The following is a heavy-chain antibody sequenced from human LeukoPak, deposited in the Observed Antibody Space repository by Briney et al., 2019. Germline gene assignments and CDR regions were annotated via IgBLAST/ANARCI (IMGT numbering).Heavy chain of an antibody. V-gene: IGHV1-46*01. CDR1: GYIFTSYY. CDR3: ARVPAAILAFDI. J-gene: IGHJ3*02. Sequence: GASVKVSCKASGYIFTSYYTHWVRQAPGQGLEWMGIINPSGGSTTYAQKFQGRVTMTRDTSTSTAYMELRSLRSDDTAVYYCARVPAAILAFDIWGQGTMVTVSS. D-gene: IGHD2-2*01. CDR2: INPSGGST.